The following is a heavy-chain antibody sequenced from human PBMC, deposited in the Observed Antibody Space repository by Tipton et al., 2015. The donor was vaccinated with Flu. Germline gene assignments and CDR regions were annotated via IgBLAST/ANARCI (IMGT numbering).Heavy chain of an antibody. CDR1: GGSISSYY. D-gene: IGHD4-17*01. J-gene: IGHJ6*02. CDR3: AREGVSTVTTSALYYYGMDV. CDR2: IYYSGST. V-gene: IGHV4-59*01. Sequence: TLSLTCTVSGGSISSYYWSWIRQPPGKGLEWIGYIYYSGSTNYNPSLKSRVTISVDTSKNQFSLKLSSVTAADTAVYYCAREGVSTVTTSALYYYGMDVWAQGTTVTVSS.